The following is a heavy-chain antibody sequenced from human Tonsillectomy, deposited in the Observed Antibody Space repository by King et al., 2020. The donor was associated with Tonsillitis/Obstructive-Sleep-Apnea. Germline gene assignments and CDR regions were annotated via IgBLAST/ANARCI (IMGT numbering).Heavy chain of an antibody. J-gene: IGHJ6*03. CDR3: ARGYGDYYYYYYMDV. CDR2: IYSGGCT. CDR1: GFTVSSNY. Sequence: VQLVESGGGLIQPGGSLRLSCAASGFTVSSNYMSWVRQAPGKGLEWVSVIYSGGCTYYADSVKGRFTISRDNSKNTLYLQMNSLRAEDTAVYYCARGYGDYYYYYYMDVWGKGTTVTVSS. V-gene: IGHV3-53*01. D-gene: IGHD4-17*01.